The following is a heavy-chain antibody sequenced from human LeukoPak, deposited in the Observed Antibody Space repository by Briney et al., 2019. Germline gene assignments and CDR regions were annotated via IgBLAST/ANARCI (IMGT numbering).Heavy chain of an antibody. V-gene: IGHV4-38-2*02. CDR1: SYSISSGYY. CDR2: IYHSGNT. CDR3: AREIVAGLGVSFDI. D-gene: IGHD6-19*01. Sequence: SETLSLTCTVSSYSISSGYYWGWIRPPPGKGLEWIGNIYHSGNTYYKPSLKSRVTISVDTSKNQFSLKLSSVTAADTAVYYCAREIVAGLGVSFDIWGQGTMVTVSS. J-gene: IGHJ3*02.